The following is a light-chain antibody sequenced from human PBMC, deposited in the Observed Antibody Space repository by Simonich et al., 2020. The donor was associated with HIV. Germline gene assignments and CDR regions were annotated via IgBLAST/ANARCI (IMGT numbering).Light chain of an antibody. CDR3: YSAADNNLGV. CDR2: TES. J-gene: IGLJ3*02. CDR1: VLAKKY. V-gene: IGLV3-27*01. Sequence: SYELTQPSSVPVSPGQTARITCSGAVLAKKYARWFQQKPGLAPVLVIYTESERPSGIPERFSGSSSGTTVTLTISGAQVEDEADYYCYSAADNNLGVFGGGTKLTVL.